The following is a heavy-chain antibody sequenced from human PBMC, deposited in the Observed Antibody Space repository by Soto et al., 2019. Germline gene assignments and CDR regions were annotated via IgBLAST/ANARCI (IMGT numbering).Heavy chain of an antibody. J-gene: IGHJ5*02. V-gene: IGHV4-30-4*01. CDR1: GGSISSGDYY. CDR2: IYYSGST. CDR3: ARDLPQKYSSSFGGFDP. D-gene: IGHD6-6*01. Sequence: PSETLSLTCTVSGGSISSGDYYWSWIRQPPGKGLEWIGYIYYSGSTYYKPSLKSRVTISVDTSKNQFSLKLSSVTAADTAVYYCARDLPQKYSSSFGGFDPWGQGTLVTVSS.